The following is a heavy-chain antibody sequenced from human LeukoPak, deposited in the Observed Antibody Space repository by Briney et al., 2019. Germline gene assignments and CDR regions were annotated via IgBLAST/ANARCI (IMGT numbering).Heavy chain of an antibody. V-gene: IGHV4-34*01. CDR2: INHSGST. J-gene: IGHJ5*02. Sequence: SETLSLTCAVYGGSFSGYYWSWIRQPPGKGLEWIGEINHSGSTNYNPSLKSRVTISVDTSKNQFSLKLSSVTAADTGVYYCASSRGEWFDPLGERALVTVSS. CDR1: GGSFSGYY. CDR3: ASSRGEWFDP. D-gene: IGHD3-16*01.